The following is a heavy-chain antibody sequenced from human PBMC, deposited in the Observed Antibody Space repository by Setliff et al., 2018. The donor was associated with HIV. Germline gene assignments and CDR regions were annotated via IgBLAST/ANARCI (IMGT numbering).Heavy chain of an antibody. CDR1: GYKFTDYW. Sequence: LGESLKISCKGFGYKFTDYWVGWVRQMPGEGLEWMGVIYGDGSDPRYSPSFQGQVTISVDKSINTAYLRWTSLKASDTALYYCARPQYHQSSDAFDIWGQGTMVTVS. CDR3: ARPQYHQSSDAFDI. CDR2: IYGDGSDP. V-gene: IGHV5-51*01. J-gene: IGHJ3*02.